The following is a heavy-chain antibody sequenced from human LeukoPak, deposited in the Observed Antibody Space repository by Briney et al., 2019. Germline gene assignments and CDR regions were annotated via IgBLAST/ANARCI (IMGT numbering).Heavy chain of an antibody. CDR2: ISVYNGDT. J-gene: IGHJ4*02. CDR1: GYTFTNFG. V-gene: IGHV1-18*04. CDR3: VRDRGDSSGWIFFDY. D-gene: IGHD6-19*01. Sequence: GASVKVPFTASGYTFTNFGFSWVRQAPGQGLEWMGWISVYNGDTDYSQKFQGRVTMTTDTSTSTAYMELRSLRSDDTAVYYCVRDRGDSSGWIFFDYWGQGTLVTVSS.